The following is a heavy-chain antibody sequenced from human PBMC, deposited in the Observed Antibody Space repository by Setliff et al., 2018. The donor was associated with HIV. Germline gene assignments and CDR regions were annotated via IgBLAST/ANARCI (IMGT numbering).Heavy chain of an antibody. D-gene: IGHD5-18*01. CDR1: GYTLTELS. CDR2: FDPEYDKT. Sequence: ASVKVSCKVSGYTLTELSIHWVRQAPGKGLEWMGGFDPEYDKTFYAQKFQGRVTMSEDTSTDTAYMELTSLRSEDTAVYYCARENTQLTVDTAMVRWDLGAPTVYYYYMDVWGKGTTVTVSS. V-gene: IGHV1-24*01. CDR3: ARENTQLTVDTAMVRWDLGAPTVYYYYMDV. J-gene: IGHJ6*03.